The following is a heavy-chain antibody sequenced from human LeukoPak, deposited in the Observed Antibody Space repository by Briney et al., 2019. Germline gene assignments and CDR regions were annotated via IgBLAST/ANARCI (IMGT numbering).Heavy chain of an antibody. CDR3: ATSDYDFWSGYYESQVFDY. CDR2: MNPNSGKT. Sequence: ASVKVSCKASGYTFTSYDINWVRQATGQGLEWMGWMNPNSGKTGNAQKFQGRVTMTRNTSISTAYMELSSLRSEDTAVYYCATSDYDFWSGYYESQVFDYWGQGTLVTVSS. CDR1: GYTFTSYD. J-gene: IGHJ4*02. D-gene: IGHD3-3*01. V-gene: IGHV1-8*01.